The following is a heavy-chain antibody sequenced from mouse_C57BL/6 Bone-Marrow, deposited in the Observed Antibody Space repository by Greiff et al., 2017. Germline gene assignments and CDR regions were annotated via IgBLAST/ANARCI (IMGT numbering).Heavy chain of an antibody. D-gene: IGHD1-1*01. CDR2: IDPSDSYP. V-gene: IGHV1-69*01. J-gene: IGHJ1*03. CDR3: AREIYLGYFDV. CDR1: GYTFTSYW. Sequence: QVQLQQPGAELVMPGASVKLSCKASGYTFTSYWMHWVKQRPGQGLEWIGEIDPSDSYPNYNQKFKGKSTLTVDKSSSTAYMQLSSLTSEDSAVYYCAREIYLGYFDVWGTGTTVTVSS.